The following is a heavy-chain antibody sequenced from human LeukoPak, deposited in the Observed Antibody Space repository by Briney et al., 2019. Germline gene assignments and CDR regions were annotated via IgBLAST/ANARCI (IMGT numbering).Heavy chain of an antibody. D-gene: IGHD3-22*01. CDR2: ISGSGGST. Sequence: GGSLRLSCAASGFTFSSYAMSWVRQAPGKGLEWVSAISGSGGSTYYADSVKGRFTISRDNSKNTLYLHMNSLRAEDTAVYYCAPDYYDSSGNALYYFDYWGQGTLVTVSS. CDR1: GFTFSSYA. V-gene: IGHV3-23*01. J-gene: IGHJ4*02. CDR3: APDYYDSSGNALYYFDY.